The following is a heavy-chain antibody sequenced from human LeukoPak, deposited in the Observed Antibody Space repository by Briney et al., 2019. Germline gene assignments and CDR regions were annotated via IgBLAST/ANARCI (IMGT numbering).Heavy chain of an antibody. Sequence: GASVKVSCKASGYTFTDYYVHWVRQAPGLGLEWMGIINPLRGITIYAQKFQGRVTMTSDTSTNTVYMGLSSLISEDTAVYYCTRTIGYRPVAGLKEKWFDPWGQGTLVTVSS. CDR3: TRTIGYRPVAGLKEKWFDP. CDR2: INPLRGIT. CDR1: GYTFTDYY. V-gene: IGHV1-46*01. J-gene: IGHJ5*02. D-gene: IGHD6-19*01.